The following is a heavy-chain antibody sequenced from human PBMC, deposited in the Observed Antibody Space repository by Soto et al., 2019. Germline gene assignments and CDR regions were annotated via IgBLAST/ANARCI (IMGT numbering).Heavy chain of an antibody. CDR2: INPSGGST. CDR3: AGVGGDYGDYQIKYYFDY. CDR1: GYTFTSYY. Sequence: ASVKVSCKASGYTFTSYYMHWVRQAPGQGLEWMGIINPSGGSTSYAQKFQGRVTMTRDTSTSTVYMELSSLRSEDTAVYYCAGVGGDYGDYQIKYYFDYWGQGTLVTVSS. V-gene: IGHV1-46*01. J-gene: IGHJ4*02. D-gene: IGHD4-17*01.